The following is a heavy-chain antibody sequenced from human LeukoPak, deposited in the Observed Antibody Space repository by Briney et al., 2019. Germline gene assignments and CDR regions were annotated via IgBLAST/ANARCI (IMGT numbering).Heavy chain of an antibody. D-gene: IGHD2-8*01. J-gene: IGHJ5*02. CDR3: ARDSIVLMVYAMPNWFDP. CDR2: ISAYNGNT. V-gene: IGHV1-18*01. CDR1: GYTFTSYG. Sequence: GASVKVSCTASGYTFTSYGISWVRQAPGQGLEWMGWISAYNGNTNYAQKLQGRVTMTTDTSTSTAYMELRSLRSDDTAVYYCARDSIVLMVYAMPNWFDPWGQGTLVTVSS.